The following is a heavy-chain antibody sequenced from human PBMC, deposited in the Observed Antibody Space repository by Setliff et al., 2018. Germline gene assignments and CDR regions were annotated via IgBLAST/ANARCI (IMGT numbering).Heavy chain of an antibody. CDR2: IMPIFGTT. J-gene: IGHJ4*02. CDR3: ARERGYYLDSTNYYYYFDY. CDR1: GGTFNSFA. V-gene: IGHV1-69*05. Sequence: SVKVSCKASGGTFNSFAINWVRQAPGQGLGWMGGIMPIFGTTNYAQKFQGRVTIITDESTSTAYMELSSLRSEDTAVYYCARERGYYLDSTNYYYYFDYWGQGTLVTVSS. D-gene: IGHD3-22*01.